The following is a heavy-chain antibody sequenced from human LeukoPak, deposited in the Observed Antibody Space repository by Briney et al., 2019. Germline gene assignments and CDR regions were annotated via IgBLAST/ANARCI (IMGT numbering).Heavy chain of an antibody. CDR3: ARDLDYGEKSEDY. D-gene: IGHD4/OR15-4a*01. J-gene: IGHJ4*02. Sequence: ASVKISCKPSGGTFSNYAVAWVRQAPGQGLEWLGIINLSGGSTHYPQKFQDRVTMTRDTSTSTVYMELSSLRSEDTAVYYCARDLDYGEKSEDYWGQGTLVTVSS. V-gene: IGHV1-46*01. CDR2: INLSGGST. CDR1: GGTFSNYA.